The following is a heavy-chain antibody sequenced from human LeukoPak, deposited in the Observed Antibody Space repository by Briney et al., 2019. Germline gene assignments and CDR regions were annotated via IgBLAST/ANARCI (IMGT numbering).Heavy chain of an antibody. CDR2: IRYDGSNK. V-gene: IGHV3-30*02. D-gene: IGHD3-3*01. CDR1: GFTFSSYG. Sequence: GGSLRLSCAASGFTFSSYGMHWVRQAPGKGLGGVAFIRYDGSNKYYADSVKGRFTISRDNSKNTLYLQMNSLRAEDTAVYYCAKGARFLEWYYYYYYMDVWGKGTTVTVSS. J-gene: IGHJ6*03. CDR3: AKGARFLEWYYYYYYMDV.